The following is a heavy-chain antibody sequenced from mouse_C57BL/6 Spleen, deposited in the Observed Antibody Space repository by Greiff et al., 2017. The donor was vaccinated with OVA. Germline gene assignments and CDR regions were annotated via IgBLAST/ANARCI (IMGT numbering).Heavy chain of an antibody. J-gene: IGHJ4*01. CDR1: GYAFSSSW. Sequence: QVQLQQSGPELVKPGASVKISCKASGYAFSSSWMNWVKLRPGKGLEWIGRIYPGDGDTNYNGKFKGKATLTADKSSSTAYMQLSSLTSEDSAVYFCAAGSSYAMDYWGQGTSVTVSS. V-gene: IGHV1-82*01. CDR2: IYPGDGDT. CDR3: AAGSSYAMDY. D-gene: IGHD1-1*01.